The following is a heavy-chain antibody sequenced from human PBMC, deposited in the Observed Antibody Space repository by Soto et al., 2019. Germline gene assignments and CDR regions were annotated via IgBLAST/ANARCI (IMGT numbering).Heavy chain of an antibody. CDR3: ARERGGSPYYYYYGMDV. CDR2: ISWNSDTI. V-gene: IGHV3-9*01. Sequence: EVQLVESGGGLVQPGRSLRLSCAASGFTFDNYAMHWVRQAPGKGLEWVTGISWNSDTIGYADPVKGRFTISRDNAKNSLYLQMNSLRAEDTAFYYCARERGGSPYYYYYGMDVWGQGTTVTVSS. CDR1: GFTFDNYA. J-gene: IGHJ6*02.